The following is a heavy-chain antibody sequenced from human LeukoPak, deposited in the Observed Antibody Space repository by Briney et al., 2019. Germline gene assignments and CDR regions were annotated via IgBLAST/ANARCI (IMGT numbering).Heavy chain of an antibody. D-gene: IGHD3-3*01. CDR2: IRYDGSNK. CDR1: GFTFSSYG. Sequence: GGSLRLSCAASGFTFSSYGMHWVRQAPGKGLEWVAFIRYDGSNKYYADSVKGRFTISRDNSKNTLYLQMNSLRAEDTAVYYCAKDLRGFDFWGGYFDYWGQGTLVTVSS. CDR3: AKDLRGFDFWGGYFDY. J-gene: IGHJ4*02. V-gene: IGHV3-30*02.